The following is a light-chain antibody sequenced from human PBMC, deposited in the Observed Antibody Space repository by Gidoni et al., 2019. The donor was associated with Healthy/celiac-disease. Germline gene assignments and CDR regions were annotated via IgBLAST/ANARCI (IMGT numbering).Light chain of an antibody. CDR3: SSYTSSSTPAVV. Sequence: QSALTQPASVSGSPGQSITISCTGTSSDVGGYNYVSWYQQHQGKAPKLMIYDVRNRPSGVSNRFSGSKSGNTASLTISGLQAEDEADYYCSSYTSSSTPAVVFGGGTKLTVL. CDR1: SSDVGGYNY. J-gene: IGLJ2*01. V-gene: IGLV2-14*01. CDR2: DVR.